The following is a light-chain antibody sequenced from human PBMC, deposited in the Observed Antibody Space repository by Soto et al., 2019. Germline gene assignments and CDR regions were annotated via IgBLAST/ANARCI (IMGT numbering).Light chain of an antibody. CDR2: WAS. J-gene: IGKJ4*01. Sequence: DIVMTQSPDSLAVSLGERATINCKSSQSVLYSSNNKNYFAWYQQKPGQPPKLLISWASTREAGVPDRFSGRGSGTDFTPTISSLQAEDVAVYFCQQYYTTPGPTFGGGTKVEIK. CDR1: QSVLYSSNNKNY. CDR3: QQYYTTPGPT. V-gene: IGKV4-1*01.